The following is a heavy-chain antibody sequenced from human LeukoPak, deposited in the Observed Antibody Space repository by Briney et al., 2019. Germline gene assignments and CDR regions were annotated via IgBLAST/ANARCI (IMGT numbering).Heavy chain of an antibody. D-gene: IGHD2-2*01. Sequence: PGGSLTLSCAASGFTVSNNYMSWVPQAPGKGLEWVSVIYSGGSTYYADSVKGRFTISRDNSKNTLNLQMNTLRAEDTAVYYCAKGVLRSSPDHWGQGTLVTVSS. CDR2: IYSGGST. J-gene: IGHJ4*02. CDR3: AKGVLRSSPDH. V-gene: IGHV3-53*01. CDR1: GFTVSNNY.